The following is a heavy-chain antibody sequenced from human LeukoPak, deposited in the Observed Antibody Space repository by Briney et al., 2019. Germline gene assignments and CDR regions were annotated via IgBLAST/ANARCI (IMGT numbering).Heavy chain of an antibody. CDR1: GGFISSHY. V-gene: IGHV4-4*07. Sequence: PSETLSLTCTVSGGFISSHYWGWLRQPAGKGLEWIGHIYTSGSTNYNLSLKSRVTMSVDTSKKQFSLNLSSVTAADTAVYYCARATSGGSYWRGEYYFDYWGQGTLVTVSS. J-gene: IGHJ4*02. D-gene: IGHD1-26*01. CDR3: ARATSGGSYWRGEYYFDY. CDR2: IYTSGST.